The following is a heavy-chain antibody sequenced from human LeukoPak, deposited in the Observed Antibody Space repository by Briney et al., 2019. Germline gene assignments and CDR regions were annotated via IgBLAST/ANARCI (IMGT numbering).Heavy chain of an antibody. CDR2: ISAYNGNT. J-gene: IGHJ4*02. D-gene: IGHD3-3*01. V-gene: IGHV1-18*01. Sequence: ASVKVSCKASGYTFTSYGISWVRQAPGQGLEWMGWISAYNGNTNYAQKLQGRVTMTTDTSTSTAYMELRSLRSDDTAVYYCARDSTIFGVVIAYFDYWGRGTLVTVSS. CDR3: ARDSTIFGVVIAYFDY. CDR1: GYTFTSYG.